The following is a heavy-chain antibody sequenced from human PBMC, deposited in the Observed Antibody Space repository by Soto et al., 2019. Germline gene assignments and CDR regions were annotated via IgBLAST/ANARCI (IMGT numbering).Heavy chain of an antibody. D-gene: IGHD6-13*01. CDR2: IYYSGST. CDR1: GGSISSYY. V-gene: IGHV4-59*08. Sequence: PSETLSLTCTVSGGSISSYYWSWIRQPPGKGLEWIGYIYYSGSTNYNPSLKSRVTISVDTSKNQFSLKLSSVTAADTAVYYCARHGCWQQEAYGMDGWGQGTTVPVSS. J-gene: IGHJ6*02. CDR3: ARHGCWQQEAYGMDG.